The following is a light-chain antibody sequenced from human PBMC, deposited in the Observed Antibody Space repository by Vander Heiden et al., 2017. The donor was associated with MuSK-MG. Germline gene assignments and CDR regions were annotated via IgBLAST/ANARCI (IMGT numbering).Light chain of an antibody. CDR2: GNS. J-gene: IGLJ1*01. CDR3: QSYDSSLSHV. V-gene: IGLV1-40*01. Sequence: QYVLTQPPSVSGATGQRVTIYCTGSSANIGAGYDGHWYQQLPGTAPQLLNYGNSNRPSVVPDRFSGSKSGTSASLAIAGLQAEDEAYYYCQSYDSSLSHVFGTGTKVTVL. CDR1: SANIGAGYD.